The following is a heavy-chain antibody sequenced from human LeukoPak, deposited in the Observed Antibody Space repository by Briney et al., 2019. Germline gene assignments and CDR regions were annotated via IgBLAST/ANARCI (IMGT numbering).Heavy chain of an antibody. D-gene: IGHD4-17*01. V-gene: IGHV3-21*04. CDR3: AKDISGDRGLGYFDY. J-gene: IGHJ4*02. Sequence: GESLRLSCAASGFTFSSYSMNWVRQAPGKGLEWVSSISTSSSYIYYADSVKGRFTVSRDNAKNSLFLQMNSLRAEDMALYYCAKDISGDRGLGYFDYWGQGTLVTVSS. CDR2: ISTSSSYI. CDR1: GFTFSSYS.